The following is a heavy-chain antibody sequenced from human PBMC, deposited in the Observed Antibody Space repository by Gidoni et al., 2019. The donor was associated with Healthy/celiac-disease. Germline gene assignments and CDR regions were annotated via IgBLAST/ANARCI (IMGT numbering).Heavy chain of an antibody. D-gene: IGHD6-13*01. Sequence: QLQLQESGPGLVKPSETLSLTCTVSGGSISSSSYYWGWIRQPPGKGLEWIGSIYYSGSTYYNPSLKSRVTISVDTSKNQFSLKLSSVTAADTAVYYCARAFSGYSSSWYPSGAFDIWGQGTMVTVSS. J-gene: IGHJ3*02. CDR2: IYYSGST. CDR3: ARAFSGYSSSWYPSGAFDI. V-gene: IGHV4-39*01. CDR1: GGSISSSSYY.